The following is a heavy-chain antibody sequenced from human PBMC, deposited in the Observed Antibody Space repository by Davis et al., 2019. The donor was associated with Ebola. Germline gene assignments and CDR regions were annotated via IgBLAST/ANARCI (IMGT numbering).Heavy chain of an antibody. Sequence: GESLKISCAASGFTFSNYAMSWVRQAPGKGLEWVSAISGSGGSTNYADSVKGRFTISRDNSKNTLYLQMDSLRAEDTAVYYCARADCSSTSCYRLGYYMDVWGKGTTVTVSS. CDR3: ARADCSSTSCYRLGYYMDV. V-gene: IGHV3-23*01. CDR1: GFTFSNYA. J-gene: IGHJ6*03. CDR2: ISGSGGST. D-gene: IGHD2-2*01.